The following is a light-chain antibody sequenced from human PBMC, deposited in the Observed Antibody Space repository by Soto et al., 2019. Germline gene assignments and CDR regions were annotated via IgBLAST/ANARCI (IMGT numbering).Light chain of an antibody. J-gene: IGLJ3*02. V-gene: IGLV4-60*02. CDR1: SGHSSYI. Sequence: QSVLTQSSSASASLGSSVKLTCTLSSGHSSYIIAWHQQQPGKAPRYLMKLEGSGSYNKGSGVPDRFSGSSSGADRYLTIPNLHFEDGAEFYCETWANNPHTGFGGGTKVTAL. CDR3: ETWANNPHTG. CDR2: LEGSGSY.